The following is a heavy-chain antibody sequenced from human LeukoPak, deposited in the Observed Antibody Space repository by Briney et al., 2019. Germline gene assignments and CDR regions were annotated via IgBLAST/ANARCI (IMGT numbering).Heavy chain of an antibody. CDR2: IIPIFGTA. CDR3: ARSLGDYGDYLTYYYYGMDV. Sequence: ASVKVSCKASGGTFSSYAISWVRQAPGQGLGWMGGIIPIFGTANYAQKFQGRVTITADESTSTAYMELSSLRSEDTAVYYCARSLGDYGDYLTYYYYGMDVWGQGTTVTVSS. J-gene: IGHJ6*02. V-gene: IGHV1-69*13. CDR1: GGTFSSYA. D-gene: IGHD4-17*01.